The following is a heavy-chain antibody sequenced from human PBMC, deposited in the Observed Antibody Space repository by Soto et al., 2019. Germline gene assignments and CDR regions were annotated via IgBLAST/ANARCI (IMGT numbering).Heavy chain of an antibody. Sequence: GSLRLSCAASGFTFSSYWMSWVRQAPGKGLEWVANIKQDGSEKYYVDSVKGRFTISRDNAKNSLYLQMNSLRAEDTAVYYCATCGNVAALDAFDIWGQGTMVTVSS. CDR2: IKQDGSEK. V-gene: IGHV3-7*03. J-gene: IGHJ3*02. CDR3: ATCGNVAALDAFDI. CDR1: GFTFSSYW. D-gene: IGHD1-1*01.